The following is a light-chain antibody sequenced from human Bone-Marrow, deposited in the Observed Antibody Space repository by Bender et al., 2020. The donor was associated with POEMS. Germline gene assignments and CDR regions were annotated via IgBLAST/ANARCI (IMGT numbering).Light chain of an antibody. CDR3: SAWDDSLSGWV. J-gene: IGLJ3*02. V-gene: IGLV1-36*01. CDR2: YDD. CDR1: SSNIGNHG. Sequence: QSVVTQPPSLSEAPRQRVTISFSGSSSNIGNHGVNWYQQLPGEAPKLLIYYDDMLTPGVSDRFSASKSCTSGSLAISELQSEDEALYYCSAWDDSLSGWVFGGWKKLTVL.